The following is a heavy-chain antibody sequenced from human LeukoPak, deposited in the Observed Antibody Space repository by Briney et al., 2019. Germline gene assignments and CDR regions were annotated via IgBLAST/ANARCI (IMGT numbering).Heavy chain of an antibody. CDR3: ARGSDFWSGYHFDY. Sequence: SETLSLTCTVSGYSISSGYYWGRIRQPPGKGLEWIGSIYHSGSTYYNPSLKSRVTISVDTSKNQFSLKLSSVTAADTAVYYCARGSDFWSGYHFDYWGQGTLVTVSS. CDR1: GYSISSGYY. CDR2: IYHSGST. V-gene: IGHV4-38-2*02. D-gene: IGHD3-3*01. J-gene: IGHJ4*02.